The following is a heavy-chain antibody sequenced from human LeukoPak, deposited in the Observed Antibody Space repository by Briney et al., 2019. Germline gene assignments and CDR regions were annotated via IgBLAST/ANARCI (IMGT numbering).Heavy chain of an antibody. CDR2: ISGSGDNT. V-gene: IGHV3-23*01. J-gene: IGHJ4*02. CDR3: AREYSRILGY. Sequence: GGSLRLSCAASGFTFSSLGMSWVRQAPGEGLEWVSTISGSGDNTYYADPVKGRFTISRDNSKNTLYLQMNSLRAEDTAVYYCAREYSRILGYWGQGTLVTVSS. CDR1: GFTFSSLG. D-gene: IGHD6-13*01.